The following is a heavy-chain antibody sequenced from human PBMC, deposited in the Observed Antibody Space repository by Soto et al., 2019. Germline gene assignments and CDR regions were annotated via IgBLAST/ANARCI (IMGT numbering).Heavy chain of an antibody. CDR1: GGSFSGYY. J-gene: IGHJ5*02. CDR2: INHSGST. Sequence: SETLSLTCAVYGGSFSGYYWSWIRQPPGKGLEWIGEINHSGSTNYNPSLKSRVTISVDTSKNQFSLKLSSVTAADTAVYYCARIRITMVRGVSGWFDPWGQGTLVTVSS. V-gene: IGHV4-34*01. CDR3: ARIRITMVRGVSGWFDP. D-gene: IGHD3-10*01.